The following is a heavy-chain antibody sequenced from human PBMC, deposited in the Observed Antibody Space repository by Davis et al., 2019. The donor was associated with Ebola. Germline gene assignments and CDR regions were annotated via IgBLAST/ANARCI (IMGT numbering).Heavy chain of an antibody. CDR2: IIPIFGTA. D-gene: IGHD6-13*01. CDR1: GGTFSSYA. CDR3: ARNSIGSRTKNDYYYGMDV. Sequence: SVKVSCKASGGTFSSYAISWVRQAPGQGLEWMGGIIPIFGTANYAQKFQGRVTITADKSTSTAYMELSSLRSEDTAVYYCARNSIGSRTKNDYYYGMDVWGQGTTVTVSS. V-gene: IGHV1-69*06. J-gene: IGHJ6*02.